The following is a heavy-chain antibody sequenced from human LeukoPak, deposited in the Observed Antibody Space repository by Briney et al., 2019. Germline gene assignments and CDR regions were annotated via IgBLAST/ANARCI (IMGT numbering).Heavy chain of an antibody. CDR2: IDITGST. Sequence: SETLSLTCTVSGGSISSYHWNWIRQSAGKGLEWIGRIDITGSTNYNPSLNSRVTMSVDTSKNQFSLKLSSVTAADTAVYHCASTPGGSGSFDYWGQGTLVTVSS. V-gene: IGHV4-4*07. CDR1: GGSISSYH. CDR3: ASTPGGSGSFDY. D-gene: IGHD3-10*01. J-gene: IGHJ4*02.